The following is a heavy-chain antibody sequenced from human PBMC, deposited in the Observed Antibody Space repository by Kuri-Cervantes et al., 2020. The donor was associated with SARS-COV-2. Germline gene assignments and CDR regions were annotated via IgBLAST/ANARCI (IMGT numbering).Heavy chain of an antibody. CDR3: ARGDDYGGNYPDY. CDR2: IKQDGSEK. D-gene: IGHD4-23*01. V-gene: IGHV3-7*01. CDR1: GFIFSDYY. Sequence: GGSLRLSCTASGFIFSDYYMTWIRQAPGKGLEWVANIKQDGSEKYYVDSVKGRFTISRDNAKNSLYLQMNSLRAEDTAVYYCARGDDYGGNYPDYWGQGTLVTVSS. J-gene: IGHJ4*02.